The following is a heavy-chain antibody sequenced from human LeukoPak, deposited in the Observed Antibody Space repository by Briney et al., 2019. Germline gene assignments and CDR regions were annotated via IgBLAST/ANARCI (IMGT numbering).Heavy chain of an antibody. V-gene: IGHV3-30*03. D-gene: IGHD1-26*01. J-gene: IGHJ4*02. Sequence: GGSLRLSCAASGFTFSSYGMHWVRQAPGKGLEWVAVISYDGSNKYYADSVKGRFTISRDNSKNTLYLQMNSLRAEDTAVYYCARSGSDFDCWGQGTLVSVSS. CDR3: ARSGSDFDC. CDR1: GFTFSSYG. CDR2: ISYDGSNK.